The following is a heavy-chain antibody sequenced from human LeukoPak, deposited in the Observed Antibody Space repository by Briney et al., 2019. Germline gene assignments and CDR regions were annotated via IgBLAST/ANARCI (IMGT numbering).Heavy chain of an antibody. CDR2: INPNSGGT. CDR3: ARDSSGYYYFDY. Sequence: ASVKVSCKASGYTFTGYYMHWVRQAPGQGLEWMGWINPNSGGTNYAQKFQGRVTMTGDTSISTAYMELSRLRSDDTAVYYCARDSSGYYYFDYWGQGTLVTVSS. V-gene: IGHV1-2*02. D-gene: IGHD3-22*01. CDR1: GYTFTGYY. J-gene: IGHJ4*02.